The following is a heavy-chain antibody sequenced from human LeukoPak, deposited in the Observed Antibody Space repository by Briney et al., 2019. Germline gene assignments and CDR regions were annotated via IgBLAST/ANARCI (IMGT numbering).Heavy chain of an antibody. CDR2: IYYRSRWYN. D-gene: IGHD6-19*01. CDR1: GDSVSSNNGA. CDR3: ARDEGNTGWYTFDY. V-gene: IGHV6-1*01. J-gene: IGHJ4*02. Sequence: SQTLSLTCDISGDSVSSNNGAWNWIRQSPSRGLEWLGRIYYRSRWYNDYAAPVEGRLTINPDTSKNQFSLQLKSVTPEDTAVYYCARDEGNTGWYTFDYWGQGTLVSVSS.